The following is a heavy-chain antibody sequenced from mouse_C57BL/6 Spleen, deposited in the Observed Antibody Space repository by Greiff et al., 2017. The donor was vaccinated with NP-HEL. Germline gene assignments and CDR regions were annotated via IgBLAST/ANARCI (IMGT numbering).Heavy chain of an antibody. Sequence: DVKLVESGGGLVKPGGSLKLSCAASGFTFSDYGMHWVRQAPEKGLEWVAYISSGSSTIYYADTVKGRFTISRDNAKTTLFLQMTSLRSEDTAMYYCAREDDYDVVAYWGQGTLVTVSA. CDR3: AREDDYDVVAY. D-gene: IGHD2-4*01. CDR1: GFTFSDYG. CDR2: ISSGSSTI. V-gene: IGHV5-17*01. J-gene: IGHJ3*01.